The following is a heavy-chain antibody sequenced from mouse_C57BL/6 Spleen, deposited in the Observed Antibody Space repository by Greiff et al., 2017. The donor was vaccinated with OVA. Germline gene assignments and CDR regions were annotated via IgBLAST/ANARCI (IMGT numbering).Heavy chain of an antibody. Sequence: EVKLEESGGDLVKPGGSLKLSCAASGFTFSSYGMSWVRQTPDKRLEWVATISSGGSYTYYPDSVKGRFTISRDNAKNTLYLQMSSLKSEDTAMYYCARDDDYAMDYWGQGTSVTVSS. CDR1: GFTFSSYG. CDR2: ISSGGSYT. D-gene: IGHD2-12*01. CDR3: ARDDDYAMDY. V-gene: IGHV5-6*02. J-gene: IGHJ4*01.